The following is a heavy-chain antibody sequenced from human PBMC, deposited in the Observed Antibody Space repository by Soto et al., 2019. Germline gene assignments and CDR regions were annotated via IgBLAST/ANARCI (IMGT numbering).Heavy chain of an antibody. Sequence: QLHLQESGPGLVEPSETLSLTCAVSGGSITSTSYYWGWIRQPPGEGLEWIGSIDYRGNIYYNSYHKTRVTISVDTSKNQFSLNLNSVIAADSAVYHCASVAALVGAARYWYFDLWGRGTRVSV. J-gene: IGHJ2*01. V-gene: IGHV4-39*01. D-gene: IGHD2-15*01. CDR2: IDYRGNI. CDR3: ASVAALVGAARYWYFDL. CDR1: GGSITSTSYY.